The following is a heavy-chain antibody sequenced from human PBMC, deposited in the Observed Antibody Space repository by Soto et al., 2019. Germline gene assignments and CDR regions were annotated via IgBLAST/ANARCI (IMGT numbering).Heavy chain of an antibody. V-gene: IGHV4-28*01. J-gene: IGHJ4*02. CDR3: TRKTGGYYFFEY. CDR1: GTSISGDYW. CDR2: ISSGGAT. Sequence: QVQVQESGPGLVKPSDTLSLTCAVSGTSISGDYWWGWIRQTPGKGLEWIGYISSGGATHYNPSLGSRLTMSVDTSRSQFSLKLSSVTAVDAALYYCTRKTGGYYFFEYWGRGTLVTVSS. D-gene: IGHD2-8*02.